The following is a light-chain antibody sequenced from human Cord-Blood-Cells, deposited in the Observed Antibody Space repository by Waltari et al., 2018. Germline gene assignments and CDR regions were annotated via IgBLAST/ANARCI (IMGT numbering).Light chain of an antibody. V-gene: IGLV2-23*03. CDR2: EGS. CDR3: CSYAGSSTFYVV. CDR1: SSDVGSYNL. Sequence: QSITISCTGTSSDVGSYNLVSWYQQHPGKAPKLMIYEGSKRPSGVSNRFSGSKSGNTASLTISGLQAEDEADYYCCSYAGSSTFYVVFGGGTKLTVL. J-gene: IGLJ2*01.